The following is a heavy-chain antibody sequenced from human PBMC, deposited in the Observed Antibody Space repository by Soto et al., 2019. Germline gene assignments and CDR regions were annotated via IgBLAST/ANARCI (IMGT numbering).Heavy chain of an antibody. CDR3: AKDIVGAIDN. CDR2: ISCSGGST. D-gene: IGHD1-26*01. V-gene: IGHV3-23*01. J-gene: IGHJ4*02. Sequence: PVGSLRLSCAASGFTFSSYAMSCVRQAPAKGLEWVSAISCSGGSTYYEDSVKVRFTISRDNSKNTLYLQMNSLRAEDTAVYYCAKDIVGAIDNWGQGTLVTVSS. CDR1: GFTFSSYA.